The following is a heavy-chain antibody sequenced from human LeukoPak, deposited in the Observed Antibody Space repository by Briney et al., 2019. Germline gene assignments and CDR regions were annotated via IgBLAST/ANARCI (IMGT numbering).Heavy chain of an antibody. V-gene: IGHV3-23*01. CDR3: AKRNYYMDV. Sequence: PVGSLRLSCAASGLTLSSYAMGWVRQAPGKGLEWVSAISGSGGSTYYADSVKGRFIISRDNSKNTLYLQMNSLRAEYTGVYYCAKRNYYMDVWGKGTTVTVSS. J-gene: IGHJ6*03. CDR2: ISGSGGST. CDR1: GLTLSSYA.